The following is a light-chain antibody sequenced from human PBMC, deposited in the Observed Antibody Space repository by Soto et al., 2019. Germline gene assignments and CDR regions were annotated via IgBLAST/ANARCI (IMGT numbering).Light chain of an antibody. CDR3: QQLNTYPFT. CDR2: AAS. Sequence: DIQLTQSPSFLSASVGDRVTITCRASQGISSYLAWYQQRPGKAPNLLIYAASTLQSGVPLRFSGSRSGTEFTLTINSLQPEDFATYYCQQLNTYPFTFGPGTKVDVK. J-gene: IGKJ3*01. CDR1: QGISSY. V-gene: IGKV1-9*01.